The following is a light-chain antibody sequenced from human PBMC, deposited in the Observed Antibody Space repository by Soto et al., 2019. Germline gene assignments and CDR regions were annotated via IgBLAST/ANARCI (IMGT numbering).Light chain of an antibody. J-gene: IGKJ1*01. CDR2: DAS. V-gene: IGKV1-5*01. CDR1: QSVSSW. Sequence: DIQMTQSPSTLSASVGDRVTITCRASQSVSSWLAWYQQKPGKAPKLLIYDASSLESGVPSRFSGSGSGTEFTLTISSLQPDDFATYYCQQYNSYLSTVGQGTKVDIK. CDR3: QQYNSYLST.